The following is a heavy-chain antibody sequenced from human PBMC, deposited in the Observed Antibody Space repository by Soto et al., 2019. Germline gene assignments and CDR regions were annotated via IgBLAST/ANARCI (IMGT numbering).Heavy chain of an antibody. Sequence: GGFLRLSCAVSGFTFSVYSMNWVRQAPGKGLEWVSYISSSGDTIHYADSVKGRFTISRDNAENSLYLHMNSLRDEDTAVYYCARDSHGDYALDYWGQGTTVTVSS. CDR3: ARDSHGDYALDY. CDR1: GFTFSVYS. V-gene: IGHV3-48*02. CDR2: ISSSGDTI. J-gene: IGHJ6*02. D-gene: IGHD4-17*01.